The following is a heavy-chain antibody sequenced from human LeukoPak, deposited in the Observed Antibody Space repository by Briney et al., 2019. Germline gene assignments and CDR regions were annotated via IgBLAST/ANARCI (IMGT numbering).Heavy chain of an antibody. Sequence: GRSLRLSCEASGFTFDDYGMHWVRQAPWKGLEWVSTISWNSASVGYVDSVKGRFTISRDNAKKTLYLQMNSLRPEDTALYYCAKDYGYSSSWYDYWGQGTLVTVSS. D-gene: IGHD6-13*01. CDR1: GFTFDDYG. CDR3: AKDYGYSSSWYDY. CDR2: ISWNSASV. V-gene: IGHV3-9*01. J-gene: IGHJ4*02.